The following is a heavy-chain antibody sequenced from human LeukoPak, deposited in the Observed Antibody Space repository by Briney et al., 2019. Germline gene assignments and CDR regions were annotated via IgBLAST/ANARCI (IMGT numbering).Heavy chain of an antibody. J-gene: IGHJ6*03. CDR1: GGSISSSSYY. CDR2: IYTSGST. V-gene: IGHV4-61*02. CDR3: ARVRGSSWNTGYYYHYMDV. D-gene: IGHD6-13*01. Sequence: PSETLSLTCTVSGGSISSSSYYWGWIRQPAGKGLEWIGRIYTSGSTNYNPSLKSRVTMSVDTSKNQFSLNLSSVTAADTAVYYCARVRGSSWNTGYYYHYMDVWGKGTTVTISS.